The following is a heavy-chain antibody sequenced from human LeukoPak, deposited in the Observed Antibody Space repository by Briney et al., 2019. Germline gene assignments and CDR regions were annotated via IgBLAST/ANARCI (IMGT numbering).Heavy chain of an antibody. D-gene: IGHD3-3*01. CDR3: ARDLVSIFGVVRGRSIGGGFDP. V-gene: IGHV1-2*02. CDR1: GYTFTGYY. J-gene: IGHJ5*02. Sequence: ASVKVSCKASGYTFTGYYMHWVRQAPGQGLEWMGWINPNSGGTNYAQKFQGRVTMTRDTSISTAYMELSRLRSDDTAVYYWARDLVSIFGVVRGRSIGGGFDPWGQGTLVTVSS. CDR2: INPNSGGT.